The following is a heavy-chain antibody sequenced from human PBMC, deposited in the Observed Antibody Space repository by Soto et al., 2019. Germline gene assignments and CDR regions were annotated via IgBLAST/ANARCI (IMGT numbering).Heavy chain of an antibody. J-gene: IGHJ3*02. V-gene: IGHV3-23*01. CDR2: ISGSGGST. Sequence: PWGSLRLSCAASGFAFSSYAMSWVRQAPGKGLEWVSAISGSGGSTYYADSVKGRFTISRDNSKNTLYLQMSSLRAEDTAVYYCAKVGGDYVLGAFDIWGQGTMVTV. D-gene: IGHD4-17*01. CDR3: AKVGGDYVLGAFDI. CDR1: GFAFSSYA.